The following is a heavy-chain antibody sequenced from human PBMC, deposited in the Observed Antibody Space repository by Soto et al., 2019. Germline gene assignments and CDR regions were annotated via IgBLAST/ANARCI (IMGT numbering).Heavy chain of an antibody. CDR1: GDSLGSGGHY. Sequence: SETLSLTCTVSGDSLGSGGHYWSWIRQHPGKGLEWIGHIYDSVNTYYSPSLRSRVTISADMSKNQFSLNLRSVTAADTAVYYCARVDHRGYFAILTDYWGQGTLVTVSS. CDR2: IYDSVNT. V-gene: IGHV4-31*03. CDR3: ARVDHRGYFAILTDY. J-gene: IGHJ4*02. D-gene: IGHD3-9*01.